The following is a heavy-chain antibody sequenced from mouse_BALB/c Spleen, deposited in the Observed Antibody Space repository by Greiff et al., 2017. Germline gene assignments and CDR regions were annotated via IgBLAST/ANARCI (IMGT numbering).Heavy chain of an antibody. Sequence: EVNVVESGGDLVKPGGSLKLSCAASGFTFSSYGMSWVRQTPDKRLEWVATISSGGSYTYYPDSVKGRFTISRDNAKNTLYLQMSSLKSEDTAMYYCARHGDRDYYAMDYWGQGTSVTVSS. V-gene: IGHV5-6*01. CDR2: ISSGGSYT. CDR1: GFTFSSYG. D-gene: IGHD2-14*01. CDR3: ARHGDRDYYAMDY. J-gene: IGHJ4*01.